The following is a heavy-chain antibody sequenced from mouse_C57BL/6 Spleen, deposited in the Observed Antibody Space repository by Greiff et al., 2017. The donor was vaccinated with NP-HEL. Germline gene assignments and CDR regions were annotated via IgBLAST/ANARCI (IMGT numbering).Heavy chain of an antibody. CDR1: GYTFTEYT. V-gene: IGHV1-62-2*01. CDR2: FYPGSGSI. J-gene: IGHJ2*01. D-gene: IGHD2-3*01. Sequence: VQLQESGAELVKPGASVKLSCKASGYTFTEYTIHWVKQRSGQGLEWIGWFYPGSGSIKYNEKFKDKATLTADKSSSTVYMELSRLTSEDSAVYFCARHEDRGDGYSYYFDYWGQGTTLTVSS. CDR3: ARHEDRGDGYSYYFDY.